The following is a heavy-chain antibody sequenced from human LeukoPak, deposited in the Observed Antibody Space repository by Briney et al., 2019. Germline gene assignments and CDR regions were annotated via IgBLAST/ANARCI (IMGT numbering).Heavy chain of an antibody. CDR2: INPNSAGT. D-gene: IGHD6-6*01. Sequence: ASVRVSCKASGDTFTGDYMHWGRQAPGEGVEWGGWINPNSAGTNYAQKFPARVTMTRDTSTSTAYMEPSRLRSEATAVYYCARGGAARWRAYTWFDPSGQGTLVTVSS. CDR3: ARGGAARWRAYTWFDP. J-gene: IGHJ5*02. V-gene: IGHV1-2*02. CDR1: GDTFTGDY.